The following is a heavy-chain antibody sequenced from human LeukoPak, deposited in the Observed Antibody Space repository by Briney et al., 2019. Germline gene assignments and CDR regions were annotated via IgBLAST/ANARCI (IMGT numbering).Heavy chain of an antibody. J-gene: IGHJ4*02. V-gene: IGHV4-39*02. Sequence: SETLSLTCTVSGGSISSSSYYWGWIRQPPGKGLEWIRSIYYSGSTYYNPSLKSRVTISVDTSKNQFSLTLSSVTAADTAVYYCARDYSRSWPLYYFDYWGQGTLVTVSS. D-gene: IGHD6-13*01. CDR2: IYYSGST. CDR1: GGSISSSSYY. CDR3: ARDYSRSWPLYYFDY.